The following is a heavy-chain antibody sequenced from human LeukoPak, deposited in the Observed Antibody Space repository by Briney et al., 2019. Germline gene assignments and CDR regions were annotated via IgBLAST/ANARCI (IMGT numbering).Heavy chain of an antibody. CDR1: GVSISSSY. CDR3: ARGSGWYLY. J-gene: IGHJ4*01. Sequence: TSSETLSLTCTVSGVSISSSYWSWIRQPPGKGLEWIGYIYYSGNTNYNPSLKSRVTISVDTSKNQFSLKLSSVTAADTAVYYCARGSGWYLYWGHGTLVTVSS. D-gene: IGHD6-19*01. V-gene: IGHV4-59*01. CDR2: IYYSGNT.